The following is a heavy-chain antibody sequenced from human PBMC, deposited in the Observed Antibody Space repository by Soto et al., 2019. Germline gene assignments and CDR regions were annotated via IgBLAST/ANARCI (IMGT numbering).Heavy chain of an antibody. D-gene: IGHD3-3*01. CDR1: GFTLNSYG. J-gene: IGHJ4*02. Sequence: QVQLVESGGGVVQPGRSLRLSCAASGFTLNSYGMHWVRQAPGKGLEWVAVISYDGNNKYYADSVKGRFTISRDNSKNTXYXXMNSLRAEDTAVYYCAKPPRPTIFGVVTQAQPFDYWGQGTLVTVSS. V-gene: IGHV3-30*18. CDR2: ISYDGNNK. CDR3: AKPPRPTIFGVVTQAQPFDY.